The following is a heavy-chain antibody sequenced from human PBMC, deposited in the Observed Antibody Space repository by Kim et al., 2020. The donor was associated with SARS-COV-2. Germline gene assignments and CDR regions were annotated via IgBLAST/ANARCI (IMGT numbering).Heavy chain of an antibody. Sequence: STYYNPPLRSRVTISVDTSKNQFSLKLSSVTAADTAVYYCARGYDSPFDYWGQGTLVTVSS. CDR2: ST. D-gene: IGHD3-16*01. V-gene: IGHV4-30-2*04. CDR3: ARGYDSPFDY. J-gene: IGHJ4*02.